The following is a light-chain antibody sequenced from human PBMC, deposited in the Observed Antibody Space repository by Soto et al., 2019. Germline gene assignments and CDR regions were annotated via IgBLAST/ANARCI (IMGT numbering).Light chain of an antibody. CDR2: DAP. CDR3: QRRSISPLT. Sequence: EIVLTQSPATLSLSPGERATLSCRASQSVSSYLAWYQQKPGQAPRLLIYDAPNRPTVIPARFSGSWSGTDFTLTISSREPVDFAVYYFQRRSISPLTFGGGTNVEIK. CDR1: QSVSSY. V-gene: IGKV3-11*01. J-gene: IGKJ4*01.